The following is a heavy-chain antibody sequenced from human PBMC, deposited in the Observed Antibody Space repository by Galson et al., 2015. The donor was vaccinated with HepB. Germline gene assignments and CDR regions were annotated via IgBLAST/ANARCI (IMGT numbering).Heavy chain of an antibody. Sequence: QSGAEVKKPGESLRISCKASGYTFTSYYMHWVRQAPGQGLEWMGIINPSGGSTSYAQKFQGRVTMTRDTSTSTVFMELSSLRSEDTAVYYCARGVLLWDGPDYWGQGTLVTVSS. D-gene: IGHD3-10*01. CDR3: ARGVLLWDGPDY. CDR1: GYTFTSYY. CDR2: INPSGGST. J-gene: IGHJ4*02. V-gene: IGHV1-46*01.